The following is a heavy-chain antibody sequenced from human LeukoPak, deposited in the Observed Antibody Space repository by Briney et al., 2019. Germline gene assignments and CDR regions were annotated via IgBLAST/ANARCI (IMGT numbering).Heavy chain of an antibody. CDR1: GGSISSGGYS. V-gene: IGHV4-31*03. Sequence: SETLSLTCTVSGGSISSGGYSWSWIRQHPGKGLEWIGYIYYSGSTYYNPSLKSRVTISVDTSKNQFSLKLSSVTAADTAVYYCVRLGYYDSSGYLFDYWGQGTLVTVSS. CDR3: VRLGYYDSSGYLFDY. D-gene: IGHD3-22*01. CDR2: IYYSGST. J-gene: IGHJ4*02.